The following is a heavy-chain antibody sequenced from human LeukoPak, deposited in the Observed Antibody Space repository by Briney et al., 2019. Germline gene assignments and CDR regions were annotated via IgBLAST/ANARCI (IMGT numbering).Heavy chain of an antibody. CDR2: MNSNRCNT. V-gene: IGHV1-8*01. J-gene: IGHJ3*02. Sequence: GASVNVSRKSSGYTFTSYDIHWVRQATGQGLAWMGWMNSNRCNTGYAQKFQGRVTMTTNTSISTAYMELSRLRSEDTAVYYCARGSYYDRDAFDIWGQGTMVTVSS. CDR1: GYTFTSYD. CDR3: ARGSYYDRDAFDI. D-gene: IGHD3-22*01.